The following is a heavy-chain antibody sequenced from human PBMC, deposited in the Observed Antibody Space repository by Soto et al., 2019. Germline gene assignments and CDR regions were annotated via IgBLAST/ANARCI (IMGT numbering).Heavy chain of an antibody. CDR3: TSPYYYDSSGYYYFDY. J-gene: IGHJ4*02. Sequence: GESLKISCAASGFTFSNAWMSWVRQAPGKGLEWVGRIKSKTDGGTTDYAAPVKGRFTISRDDSKNTLYLQMNSLKTEDTAVYYCTSPYYYDSSGYYYFDYWGQGTLVTVSS. CDR1: GFTFSNAW. V-gene: IGHV3-15*01. CDR2: IKSKTDGGTT. D-gene: IGHD3-22*01.